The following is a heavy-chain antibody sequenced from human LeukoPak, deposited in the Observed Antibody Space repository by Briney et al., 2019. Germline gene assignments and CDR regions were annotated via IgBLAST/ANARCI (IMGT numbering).Heavy chain of an antibody. D-gene: IGHD3-16*01. CDR3: TRGEFGYPYYFDY. J-gene: IGHJ4*02. CDR2: FRSRALGGTT. V-gene: IGHV3-49*04. CDR1: GFMFGDYA. Sequence: GGSLRLSCAGSGFMFGDYAVNWVRQAPGKGLEWVGFFRSRALGGTTEYGASARGRFTISRADFKGIAYLQMNSLNTEDTAVYYCTRGEFGYPYYFDYWGQGTLVTVPS.